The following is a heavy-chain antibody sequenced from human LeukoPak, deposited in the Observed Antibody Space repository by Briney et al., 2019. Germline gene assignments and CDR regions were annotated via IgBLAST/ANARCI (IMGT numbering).Heavy chain of an antibody. CDR1: GYTFTSYG. D-gene: IGHD3-10*01. V-gene: IGHV1-18*01. Sequence: GASVKVSCKASGYTFTSYGISWVRQAPGQGPEWMGWISPYNGNTNYAQKLQDRVTLTTDTSTSTAYMELGSLTSDDTAMYYCARDSRLITMVRGSDYWGQGTLVAVSS. CDR3: ARDSRLITMVRGSDY. J-gene: IGHJ4*02. CDR2: ISPYNGNT.